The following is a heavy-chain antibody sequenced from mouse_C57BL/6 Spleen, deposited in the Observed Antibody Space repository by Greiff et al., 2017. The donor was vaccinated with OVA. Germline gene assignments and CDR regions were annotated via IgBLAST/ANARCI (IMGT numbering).Heavy chain of an antibody. CDR3: AREDSNYDYYAMDY. V-gene: IGHV1-55*01. CDR2: IYPGSGST. D-gene: IGHD2-5*01. CDR1: GYTFTSYW. Sequence: QVQLQQPGAELVKPGASVRMSCKASGYTFTSYWITWVKQRPGQGLEWIGDIYPGSGSTNYNEKFKSKATLTVDTSSSTAYMQLSSLTSEDSAVYYCAREDSNYDYYAMDYWGQGTSVTVSS. J-gene: IGHJ4*01.